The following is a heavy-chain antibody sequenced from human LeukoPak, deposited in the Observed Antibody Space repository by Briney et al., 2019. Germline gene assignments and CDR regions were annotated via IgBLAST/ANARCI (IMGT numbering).Heavy chain of an antibody. Sequence: SQTLSLTCTVSGGSISSGSYYWSWIRQPAGKGLEWIGRIYASGSTNYNPSLKSRVTISVDTSKNQFSLKLSSVTAADTAVYYCARRGGFTIGSSLFDYWGQGTLVTVSS. CDR1: GGSISSGSYY. D-gene: IGHD6-19*01. J-gene: IGHJ4*02. V-gene: IGHV4-61*02. CDR3: ARRGGFTIGSSLFDY. CDR2: IYASGST.